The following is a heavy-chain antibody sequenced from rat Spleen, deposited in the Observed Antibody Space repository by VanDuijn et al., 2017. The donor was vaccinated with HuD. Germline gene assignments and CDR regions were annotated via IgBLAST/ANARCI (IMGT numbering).Heavy chain of an antibody. Sequence: EVQLVESGGGLVQPGRSLKLSCAASGFIFSNYGMHWIRQAPTRGLEWVAYISTGGGSTYYRDSVKGRFTVSRDNAESTLYLQMDSLRSEDTATYYCTTEITTVADYWGQGVMVTVSS. J-gene: IGHJ2*01. CDR3: TTEITTVADY. V-gene: IGHV5-19*01. CDR1: GFIFSNYG. CDR2: ISTGGGST. D-gene: IGHD1-1*01.